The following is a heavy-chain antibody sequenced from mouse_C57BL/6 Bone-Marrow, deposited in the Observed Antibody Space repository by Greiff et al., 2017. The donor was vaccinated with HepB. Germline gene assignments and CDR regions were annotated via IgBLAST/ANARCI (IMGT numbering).Heavy chain of an antibody. CDR2: IDPSDSYT. Sequence: QVQLQQPGAELVIPGASVKLSCKASGYTFTSYWMHWVKQRPGQGLEWIGEIDPSDSYTNYNQKFKGKSTLTVDKSSSTAYMQLSSLTSEDSAVYYCARDRGGGGNYGFAYWGQGTLVTVSA. CDR3: ARDRGGGGNYGFAY. CDR1: GYTFTSYW. D-gene: IGHD2-1*01. J-gene: IGHJ3*01. V-gene: IGHV1-69*01.